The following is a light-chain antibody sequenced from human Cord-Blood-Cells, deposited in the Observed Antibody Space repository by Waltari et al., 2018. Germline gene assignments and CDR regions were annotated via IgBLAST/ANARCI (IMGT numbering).Light chain of an antibody. V-gene: IGKV1-33*01. Sequence: DIQMTQSPSSLSASVGDRVTITCQASQDISNYLNWYQQKPGKAPKLLIYDASNLETGVPSSFSGSGSATDFTFTISSLQPEDIATYYCQQYDNLPYTFGQGTKLEIK. CDR2: DAS. J-gene: IGKJ2*01. CDR1: QDISNY. CDR3: QQYDNLPYT.